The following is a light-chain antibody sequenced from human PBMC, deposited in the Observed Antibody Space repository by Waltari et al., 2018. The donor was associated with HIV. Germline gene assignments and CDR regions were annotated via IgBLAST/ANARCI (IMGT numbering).Light chain of an antibody. CDR2: DVN. V-gene: IGLV2-11*01. CDR3: RSFAGNSTLR. CDR1: SNYVGGFNY. Sequence: QSALTQPRSVSGPPGQSVTISCTGTSNYVGGFNYVSWYHHHPGKAHKLIIYDVNQRPSGVPARFSGSKSGNTASLTISGLQTEDEADYSCRSFAGNSTLRFGGGTTVTVL. J-gene: IGLJ2*01.